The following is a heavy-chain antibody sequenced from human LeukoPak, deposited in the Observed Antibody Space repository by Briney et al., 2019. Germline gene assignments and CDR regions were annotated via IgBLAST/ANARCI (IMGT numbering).Heavy chain of an antibody. D-gene: IGHD3-22*01. CDR2: IYYSGST. J-gene: IGHJ5*02. V-gene: IGHV4-30-4*01. Sequence: SETLSLTCTVSGGSISSGDYYWSWIRQPPGKGLEWIGYIYYSGSTYYNPSLKSRVTISVDTSKNQFSLKLSPVTAADTAVYYCARDQTGDYYDSSGYYSWFDPWGQGTLVTVSS. CDR3: ARDQTGDYYDSSGYYSWFDP. CDR1: GGSISSGDYY.